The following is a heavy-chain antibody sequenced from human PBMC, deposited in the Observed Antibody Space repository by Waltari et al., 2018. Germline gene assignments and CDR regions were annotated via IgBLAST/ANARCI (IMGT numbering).Heavy chain of an antibody. Sequence: QVQLQQWGAGLLKPSETLSLTCAVYGGSFSGYYWSWIRQPPGKWLEWMGELNHSEYTHSTPPLKRRVTISGDPSKTPFSLKLSSVTAADTAVYYCARGGPVLRFLEWLLPYYFDYWGQGTLVTVSS. D-gene: IGHD3-3*01. V-gene: IGHV4-34*01. CDR3: ARGGPVLRFLEWLLPYYFDY. J-gene: IGHJ4*02. CDR1: GGSFSGYY. CDR2: LNHSEYT.